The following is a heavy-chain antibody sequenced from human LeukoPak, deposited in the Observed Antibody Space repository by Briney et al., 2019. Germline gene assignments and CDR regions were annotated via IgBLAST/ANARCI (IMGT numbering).Heavy chain of an antibody. CDR2: ISASGGST. D-gene: IGHD2-15*01. Sequence: PGGSLRLSCAASGFTFSSSAMSWVRQVPGKGLGWVSGISASGGSTNYADSVRGRFTISRDNSKNTLYVQMNSLRDEDTALYYCAKKVAGPANPFDSWGQGTLVTVSS. CDR1: GFTFSSSA. J-gene: IGHJ4*02. CDR3: AKKVAGPANPFDS. V-gene: IGHV3-23*01.